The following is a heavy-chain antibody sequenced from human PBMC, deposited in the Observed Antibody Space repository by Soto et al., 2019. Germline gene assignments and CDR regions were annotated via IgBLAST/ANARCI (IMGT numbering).Heavy chain of an antibody. CDR3: AMVDVYVTPSPQDV. Sequence: GASVKLSCKASGYSFTRYGIGWARQAPGQGLEWMGWINAYNGNTSYAQNLQGRLTLTTDTSTTTAYMELRSLRSNDTAIYYCAMVDVYVTPSPQDVWGQGTTVTVSS. D-gene: IGHD3-16*01. V-gene: IGHV1-18*01. CDR2: INAYNGNT. J-gene: IGHJ6*02. CDR1: GYSFTRYG.